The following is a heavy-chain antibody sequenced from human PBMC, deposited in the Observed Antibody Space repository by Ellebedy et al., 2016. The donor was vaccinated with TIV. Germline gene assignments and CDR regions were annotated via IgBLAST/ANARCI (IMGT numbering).Heavy chain of an antibody. CDR1: GFTFTNAW. CDR2: IKSKSDGGTT. V-gene: IGHV3-15*01. CDR3: RWEMASVIS. D-gene: IGHD5-24*01. Sequence: PGGSLRLSCAASGFTFTNAWMSWVRQAPGKGLEWVGRIKSKSDGGTTDYAAPLRGRFAISRDDSKSTVYLQMNSLKTDDTAVDYCRWEMASVISWGQGTLVTVSS. J-gene: IGHJ5*02.